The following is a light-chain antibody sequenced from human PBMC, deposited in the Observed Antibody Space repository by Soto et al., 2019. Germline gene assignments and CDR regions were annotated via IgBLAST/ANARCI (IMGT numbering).Light chain of an antibody. Sequence: EIVMTQSPATLSVSPGETATLXXRASQSVSNNVAWYQQKPGQAPRLLXCGASTRATGIPARFSGSGSGTEVTLSISSLQSEDFAVYYCKQYKEWPPFTFGQGTRLEIK. V-gene: IGKV3-15*01. CDR1: QSVSNN. CDR3: KQYKEWPPFT. CDR2: GAS. J-gene: IGKJ5*01.